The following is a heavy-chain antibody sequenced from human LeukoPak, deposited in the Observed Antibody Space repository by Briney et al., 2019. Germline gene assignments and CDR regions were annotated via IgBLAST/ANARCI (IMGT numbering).Heavy chain of an antibody. Sequence: SETLSLTCTVSGGSISSYFWSWIRQPAGKGLEWIGRIYTGGSTNYNPSLKSRVTISVDTSKSQYSLKLSSVAAADTAVYYCARHAGGYSFDYWGQGTLVTVSS. CDR1: GGSISSYF. D-gene: IGHD5-18*01. CDR2: IYTGGST. V-gene: IGHV4-4*07. J-gene: IGHJ4*02. CDR3: ARHAGGYSFDY.